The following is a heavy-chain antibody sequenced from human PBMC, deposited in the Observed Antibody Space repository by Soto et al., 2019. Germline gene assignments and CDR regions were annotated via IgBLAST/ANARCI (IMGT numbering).Heavy chain of an antibody. D-gene: IGHD6-13*01. V-gene: IGHV1-18*01. CDR2: ISADSGYT. J-gene: IGHJ4*02. CDR3: ARGHSSNWIDFDY. Sequence: QVQLVQSGPEVKKPGASVKVSCKTSGYTFTTYDISWLRQAPGQGLEWMGWISADSGYTNFAHKFQGSVTMTTDTSTSTAYMEQRGLRSDDTAVYFCARGHSSNWIDFDYWGQGTLVSVSS. CDR1: GYTFTTYD.